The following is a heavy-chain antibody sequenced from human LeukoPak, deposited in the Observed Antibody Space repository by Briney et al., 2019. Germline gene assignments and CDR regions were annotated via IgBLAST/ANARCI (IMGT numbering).Heavy chain of an antibody. Sequence: PSETLSLTCAVYGGSFSGYYWSWIRQPPGKGLEWIGEINHSGITNYNPSLKSRVTISVDTSKNQFSLKLSSVTAADTAVYYCARGVPFYYGSGRRTPFDYWGQGTLVTVSS. CDR1: GGSFSGYY. D-gene: IGHD3-10*01. V-gene: IGHV4-34*01. J-gene: IGHJ4*02. CDR2: INHSGIT. CDR3: ARGVPFYYGSGRRTPFDY.